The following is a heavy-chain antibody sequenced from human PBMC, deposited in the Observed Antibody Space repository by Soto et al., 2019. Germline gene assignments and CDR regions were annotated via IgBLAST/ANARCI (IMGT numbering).Heavy chain of an antibody. Sequence: QVQLVQSGAEVKKPGSSVKVSCKASGGTFSSYAISWVRQAPGQGLEWMGGIIPIFGTANYAQKFQGRVKIAADESTSTAYIELSRLSSEDTTVYYCAIEGIRDSVVVVDATLGSMDVCGQGTTVQVSS. D-gene: IGHD2-15*01. CDR2: IIPIFGTA. CDR3: AIEGIRDSVVVVDATLGSMDV. V-gene: IGHV1-69*01. CDR1: GGTFSSYA. J-gene: IGHJ6*02.